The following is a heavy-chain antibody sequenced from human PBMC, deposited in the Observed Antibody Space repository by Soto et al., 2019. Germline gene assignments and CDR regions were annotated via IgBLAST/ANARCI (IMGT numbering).Heavy chain of an antibody. D-gene: IGHD6-13*01. CDR1: GFTFSSYD. CDR3: ARGLLATGGSLSYIYV. Sequence: PGGSLRLSCAASGFTFSSYDMHWVRQAAGKGLEWVSGIGSAGDTYYQGSVKGRFTISRENAKNSLYLQMNSLRAGDTALYYCARGLLATGGSLSYIYVRAQRTTVTVSS. J-gene: IGHJ6*02. V-gene: IGHV3-13*01. CDR2: IGSAGDT.